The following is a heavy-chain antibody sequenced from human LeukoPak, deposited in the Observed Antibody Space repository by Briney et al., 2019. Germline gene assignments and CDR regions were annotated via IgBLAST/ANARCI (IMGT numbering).Heavy chain of an antibody. CDR2: ISGSGGST. CDR3: AKDVSGYSGYGWGYYYYMDV. CDR1: GFTFSSYA. J-gene: IGHJ6*03. V-gene: IGHV3-23*01. Sequence: PGGSLRLSCAASGFTFSSYAMSWVRQAPGKGLEWVSAISGSGGSTYYADSVKGRFTISRDNSKNTLYLQMNSPRAEDTAVYYCAKDVSGYSGYGWGYYYYMDVWGKGTTVTISS. D-gene: IGHD5-12*01.